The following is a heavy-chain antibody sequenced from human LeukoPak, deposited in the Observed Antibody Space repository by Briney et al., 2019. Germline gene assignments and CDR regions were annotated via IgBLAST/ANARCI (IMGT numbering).Heavy chain of an antibody. CDR1: GFTFNSYW. CDR2: INHSGST. Sequence: GSLRLSCAASGFTFNSYWMSWVRQPPGKGLEWIGEINHSGSTNYNPSLKSRVTISVDTSKNQFSLKLSSVTAADTAVYYCARDIYDFWSDSLVGAFDIWGQGTMVTVS. CDR3: ARDIYDFWSDSLVGAFDI. V-gene: IGHV4-34*01. J-gene: IGHJ3*02. D-gene: IGHD3-3*01.